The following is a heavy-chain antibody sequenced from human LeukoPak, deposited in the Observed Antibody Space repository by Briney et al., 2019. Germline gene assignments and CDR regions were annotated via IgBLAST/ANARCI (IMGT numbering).Heavy chain of an antibody. J-gene: IGHJ5*02. CDR3: ANTAMVTRWFDP. Sequence: ASVKVSCKASGGTFRSYAISWVPQAPGQGLEWMGGIIPIFGTANYAQKFQGRVTITTDESTSTAYMELSSLRSEDTAVYYCANTAMVTRWFDPWGQGTLVTVSS. V-gene: IGHV1-69*05. CDR1: GGTFRSYA. CDR2: IIPIFGTA. D-gene: IGHD5-18*01.